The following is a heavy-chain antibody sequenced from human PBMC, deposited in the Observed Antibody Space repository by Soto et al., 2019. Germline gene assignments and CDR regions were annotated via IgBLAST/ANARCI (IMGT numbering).Heavy chain of an antibody. V-gene: IGHV1-69*13. CDR3: ARGETYLGV. Sequence: GASVKVSCKASRDAFSKYAFNWVRQAPGQGLEWMGWIIPIFSSTNYAEKFQGRVTITADESTSTAYMELRSLRFEDTAVYYCARGETYLGVWGQGTTVTVSS. D-gene: IGHD3-16*01. J-gene: IGHJ6*02. CDR2: IIPIFSST. CDR1: RDAFSKYA.